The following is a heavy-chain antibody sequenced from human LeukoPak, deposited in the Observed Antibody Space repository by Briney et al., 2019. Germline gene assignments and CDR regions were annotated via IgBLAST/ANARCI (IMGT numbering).Heavy chain of an antibody. CDR1: GYTFTSYG. CDR3: ARSLSDIVPAAHVDY. CDR2: INAYNGNT. V-gene: IGHV1-18*01. J-gene: IGHJ4*02. D-gene: IGHD2-2*01. Sequence: ASVKVSCKASGYTFTSYGISWVRQAPGQGLEWMGWINAYNGNTNYAQKLQGRVTMTTDTSTSTAYMELRSLRSDDTAVYYCARSLSDIVPAAHVDYWGQGTLVTVSS.